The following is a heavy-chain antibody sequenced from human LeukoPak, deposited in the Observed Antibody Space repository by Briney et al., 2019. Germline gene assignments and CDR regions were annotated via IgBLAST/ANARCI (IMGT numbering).Heavy chain of an antibody. CDR1: GDSVSSNSGA. V-gene: IGHV6-1*01. CDR3: ARDIHGSRLEY. Sequence: QTLSLTCAISGDSVSSNSGAWNWIRQSPSGGLEWLGRTYYRSKWYNDFAVSVRSRITINADTSKNQFSLQLNSVTPEDTAVYYCARDIHGSRLEYWGQGTLVTVSS. D-gene: IGHD2-2*02. J-gene: IGHJ4*02. CDR2: TYYRSKWYN.